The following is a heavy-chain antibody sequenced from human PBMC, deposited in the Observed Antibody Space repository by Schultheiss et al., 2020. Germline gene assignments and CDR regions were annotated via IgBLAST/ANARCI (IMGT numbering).Heavy chain of an antibody. CDR1: GGSINSYY. V-gene: IGHV4-59*10. Sequence: SETLSLTCAVYGGSINSYYWNWIRQPAGKGLEWIGRIYTSGSTNYNPSLKSRVTISVDTSKNQFSLKLSSVTAADTAVYYCATAPYSSGWGRGLDVWGQGTTVTVSS. CDR3: ATAPYSSGWGRGLDV. J-gene: IGHJ6*02. CDR2: IYTSGST. D-gene: IGHD6-19*01.